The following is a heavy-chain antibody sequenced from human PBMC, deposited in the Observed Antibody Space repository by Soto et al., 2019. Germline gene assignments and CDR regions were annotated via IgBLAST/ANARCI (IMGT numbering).Heavy chain of an antibody. CDR1: GGTFSSYA. Sequence: GPPVKVSCKASGGTFSSYAISWVRQAPGQGLEWMGGIIPIFGTANYAQKFQGRVTITADESTSTAYMELSSLRSEDTAVYYCARDLMTAGQGGYYYGMDVWGQGTTVTVSS. CDR2: IIPIFGTA. D-gene: IGHD6-19*01. J-gene: IGHJ6*02. V-gene: IGHV1-69*13. CDR3: ARDLMTAGQGGYYYGMDV.